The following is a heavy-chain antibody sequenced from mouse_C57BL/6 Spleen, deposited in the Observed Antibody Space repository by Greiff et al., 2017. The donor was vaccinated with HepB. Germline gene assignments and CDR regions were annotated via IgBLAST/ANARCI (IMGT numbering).Heavy chain of an antibody. V-gene: IGHV1-54*01. CDR3: ARGYDYDGVYFDY. CDR2: INPGSGGT. J-gene: IGHJ2*01. Sequence: QVQLQQSGAELVRPGTSVKVSCKASGYAFTNYLIEWVKQRPGQGLEWIGVINPGSGGTNYNEKFKGKATLTADKSSSTAYMQLSSLTSEDSAVYFCARGYDYDGVYFDYWGQGTTLTVSS. CDR1: GYAFTNYL. D-gene: IGHD2-4*01.